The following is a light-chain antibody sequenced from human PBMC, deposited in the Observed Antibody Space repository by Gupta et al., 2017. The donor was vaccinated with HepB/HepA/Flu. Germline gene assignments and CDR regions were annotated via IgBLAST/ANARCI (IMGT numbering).Light chain of an antibody. CDR2: WGS. V-gene: IGKV2-28*01. J-gene: IGKJ4*01. CDR3: IQALQTPFT. CDR1: PSLLHSNGYNY. Sequence: DIVMTQSPLSLPVTPGEPAAISCRSSPSLLHSNGYNYLDWYLQKTGQSPQLLIYWGSNRASGVPDRFSGSGSGTDFTLKISRVEAEDVGVYYCIQALQTPFTFGGGTKVEIK.